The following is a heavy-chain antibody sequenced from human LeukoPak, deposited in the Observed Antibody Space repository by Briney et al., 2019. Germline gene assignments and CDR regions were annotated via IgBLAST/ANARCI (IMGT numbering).Heavy chain of an antibody. CDR3: ATDLSSGYYQYYFDY. V-gene: IGHV1-18*01. Sequence: GASVKVSCKASGYTFTSYGISWVRQAPGQGLEWMGWISAYNGNTNYAQKLQGRVTMTTDTSTSTAYMELSSLRSEDTAVYYCATDLSSGYYQYYFDYWGQGTLVTVSS. D-gene: IGHD3-22*01. CDR2: ISAYNGNT. J-gene: IGHJ4*02. CDR1: GYTFTSYG.